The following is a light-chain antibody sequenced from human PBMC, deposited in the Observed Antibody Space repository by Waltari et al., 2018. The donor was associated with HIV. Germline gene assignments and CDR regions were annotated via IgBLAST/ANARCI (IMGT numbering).Light chain of an antibody. CDR2: GAS. CDR1: QSVNSRV. CDR3: KQYGNSLT. J-gene: IGKJ4*01. V-gene: IGKV3-20*01. Sequence: EIVLTQSPGTLSLSPGEIATLSCRASQSVNSRVLAWYQQKPGQSPRLLIYGASDRATGIPDRFSGSGSGTDFNLTISRMEPEDCAVYYCKQYGNSLTFGGGTKVEIK.